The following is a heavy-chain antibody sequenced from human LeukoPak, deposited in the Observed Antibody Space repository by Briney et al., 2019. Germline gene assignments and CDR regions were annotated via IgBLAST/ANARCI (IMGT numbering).Heavy chain of an antibody. D-gene: IGHD4-23*01. CDR1: DYSISSGYY. CDR2: ISHTGSA. Sequence: SETLSLTCAVSDYSISSGYYWGWIRQPPGKGLEWIGSISHTGSASSNPSLKSRVTISLDTSKNQFSLKLTSVTAADTAVYYCARDLGHGGDSDYWGQGTLVTVSS. V-gene: IGHV4-38-2*02. J-gene: IGHJ4*02. CDR3: ARDLGHGGDSDY.